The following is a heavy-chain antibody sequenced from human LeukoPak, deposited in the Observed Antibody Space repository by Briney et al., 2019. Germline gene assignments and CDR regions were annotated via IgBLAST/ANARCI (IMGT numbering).Heavy chain of an antibody. CDR2: IYHSGNT. Sequence: SETLSLTCAVSGDPISSHKWWSWVRQPPGKGLEWIGEIYHSGNTNYNPSLKSRVTISVDKSKNQFSLKLSSVTAADTAVYYCARDVERGAVFDYWGQGALVTVSS. CDR1: GDPISSHKW. D-gene: IGHD3-16*01. J-gene: IGHJ4*02. CDR3: ARDVERGAVFDY. V-gene: IGHV4-4*02.